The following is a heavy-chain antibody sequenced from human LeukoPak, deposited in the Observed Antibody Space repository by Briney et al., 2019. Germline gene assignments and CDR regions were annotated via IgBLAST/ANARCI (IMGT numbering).Heavy chain of an antibody. CDR1: GSSISSYY. J-gene: IGHJ4*02. D-gene: IGHD3-16*01. Sequence: SETLSLTCTVSGSSISSYYWSWIRQPPGKGLEWIGYIYYSGSTNYNPSLKSRVTISVDTSKNQFSLKLSSVTAADTAVYYCARGRWGSSGSAYYFDYWGQGTLVTVSS. V-gene: IGHV4-59*01. CDR2: IYYSGST. CDR3: ARGRWGSSGSAYYFDY.